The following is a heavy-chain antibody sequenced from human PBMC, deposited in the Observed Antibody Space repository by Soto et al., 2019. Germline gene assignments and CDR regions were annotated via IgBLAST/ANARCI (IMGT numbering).Heavy chain of an antibody. CDR1: GGTFSSYA. Sequence: QVQLVQSGAEVKKPGSSVKVSCKASGGTFSSYAISWVRQAPGQGLEWMGGIIPIFGTANYAQKFQGRVTXXAXESXSTASMELSSLRSEDTAVYYCARYKPMVIPLGFDYWGQGTLVTVSS. V-gene: IGHV1-69*12. J-gene: IGHJ4*02. CDR3: ARYKPMVIPLGFDY. D-gene: IGHD3-16*01. CDR2: IIPIFGTA.